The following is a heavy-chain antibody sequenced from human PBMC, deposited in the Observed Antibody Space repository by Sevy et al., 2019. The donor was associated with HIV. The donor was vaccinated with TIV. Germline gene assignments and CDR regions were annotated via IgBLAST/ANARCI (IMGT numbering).Heavy chain of an antibody. CDR2: ISGSGGST. D-gene: IGHD3-22*01. V-gene: IGHV3-23*01. CDR1: GFTFSSYA. CDR3: AKAYYAPYYYYMDV. J-gene: IGHJ6*03. Sequence: GSLRLSCAASGFTFSSYAMSWVRQAPGKGLEWVSAISGSGGSTYYADSVKGRLTISRDNSKNTLYLQMNSLRAEDTAVYYCAKAYYAPYYYYMDVWGKGTTVTVSS.